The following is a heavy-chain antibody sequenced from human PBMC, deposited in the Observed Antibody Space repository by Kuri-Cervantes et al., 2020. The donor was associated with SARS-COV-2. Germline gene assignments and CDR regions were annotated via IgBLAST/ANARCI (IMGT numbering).Heavy chain of an antibody. D-gene: IGHD7-27*01. J-gene: IGHJ2*01. CDR3: ATTLGTERLYNWYFDL. V-gene: IGHV4-59*01. CDR2: VHYSGTT. Sequence: SETLSLTCDVSGDSISSTYWSWIRQPPGRGLEWIGFVHYSGTTSYSPSLKSRVTMSVDTSKNHFSLKLSSVTTADTAFYYCATTLGTERLYNWYFDLWGRGTLVTVSS. CDR1: GDSISSTY.